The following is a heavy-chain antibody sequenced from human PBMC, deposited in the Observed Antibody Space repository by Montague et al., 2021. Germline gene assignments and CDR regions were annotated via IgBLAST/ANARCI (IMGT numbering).Heavy chain of an antibody. Sequence: SETLSLTCTVSGGSISSASYYWGWLRQPPGKGLEFIGVIYYNGTTYHNPSLKSRVTVSMDTSKNQFSLKLSSVTAADTAVYYCARSLYCREGSCYSGFDPWGQGTLVTGSS. D-gene: IGHD2-15*01. CDR2: IYYNGTT. V-gene: IGHV4-39*01. CDR3: ARSLYCREGSCYSGFDP. J-gene: IGHJ5*02. CDR1: GGSISSASYY.